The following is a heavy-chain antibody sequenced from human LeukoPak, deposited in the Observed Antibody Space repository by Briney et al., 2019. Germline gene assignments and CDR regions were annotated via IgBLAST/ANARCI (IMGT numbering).Heavy chain of an antibody. D-gene: IGHD4-11*01. Sequence: ASVKVSCKASGYTFTSYGISWVRQAPGQGLEWMGWISAYNGNTNYAQKLQGRVTMTTDTSTSTAYMELRSLRSDDTAVYYYARDPSPLHSTYGPYFYYYMDVWGKGTTVTVSS. V-gene: IGHV1-18*01. CDR2: ISAYNGNT. CDR1: GYTFTSYG. J-gene: IGHJ6*03. CDR3: ARDPSPLHSTYGPYFYYYMDV.